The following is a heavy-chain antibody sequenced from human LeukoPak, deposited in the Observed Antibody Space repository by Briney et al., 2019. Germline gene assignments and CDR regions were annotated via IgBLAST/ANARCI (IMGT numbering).Heavy chain of an antibody. CDR3: AKAPVTTCRGAYCYPFDY. D-gene: IGHD2-21*01. CDR1: GFTLSSYA. CDR2: ISDSGNT. Sequence: GGSLRLSCAASGFTLSSYAMSWVRQAPGKGLEWVSAISDSGNTYHADSVKGWFTISRDSSKNTLFLQMNRLRPEDAAVYYCAKAPVTTCRGAYCYPFDYWGQGTLVTVSS. V-gene: IGHV3-23*01. J-gene: IGHJ4*02.